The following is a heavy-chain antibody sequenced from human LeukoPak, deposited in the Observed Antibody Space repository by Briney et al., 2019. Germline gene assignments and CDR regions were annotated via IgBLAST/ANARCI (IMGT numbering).Heavy chain of an antibody. V-gene: IGHV4-61*02. CDR3: ARDASGSSLFGS. D-gene: IGHD1-26*01. CDR1: GGSISSGSYY. J-gene: IGHJ4*02. CDR2: IYTSGST. Sequence: SETLSLTCTVSGGSISSGSYYWSWIRQPAGKGLEWIGRIYTSGSTNYNPSLKSRVTISVDTSKNQFSLKLSSVTAANTAVYYCARDASGSSLFGSCGQGTLVTVSS.